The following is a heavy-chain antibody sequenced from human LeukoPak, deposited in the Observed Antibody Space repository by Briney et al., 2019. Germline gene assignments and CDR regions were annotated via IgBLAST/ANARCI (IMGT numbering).Heavy chain of an antibody. J-gene: IGHJ1*01. CDR1: GGTFSSYA. CDR2: IIPILGIA. V-gene: IGHV1-69*04. Sequence: SVKVSCKASGGTFSSYAISWVRQAPGQGLEWMGRIIPILGIANYAQKFQGRVTITADKSTSTAYMELSSLRSEDTAAYYCATSGLTLRAEYFQHWGQGTLVTVSS. D-gene: IGHD1-14*01. CDR3: ATSGLTLRAEYFQH.